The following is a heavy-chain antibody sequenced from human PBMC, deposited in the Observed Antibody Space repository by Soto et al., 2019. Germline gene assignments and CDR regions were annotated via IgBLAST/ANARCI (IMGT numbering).Heavy chain of an antibody. J-gene: IGHJ4*02. V-gene: IGHV1-24*01. D-gene: IGHD5-18*01. CDR1: GSTLSECS. CDR3: ATGGGWGYIFGLQY. Sequence: GASVKVSCKISGSTLSECSMHWVRQAPGQGLEWMGGYVPEDGKTIYAPKFQDRVIMTEDTSTDTASMELDSLRSEDTAVYFCATGGGWGYIFGLQYWGKGTPVTVSS. CDR2: YVPEDGKT.